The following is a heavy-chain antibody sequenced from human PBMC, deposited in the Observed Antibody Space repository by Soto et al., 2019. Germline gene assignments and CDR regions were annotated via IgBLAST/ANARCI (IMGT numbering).Heavy chain of an antibody. CDR1: GYTFRSYD. Sequence: QVQLVQSGAEVKKPGASVKVSCTASGYTFRSYDIHWVRQATGQGLEWMGWVNPNTGNTGYAQRFQXXVTMTRDISKSTAYMELSRLTSEDTTIYYCARAYGAGSFDFWGPGTLVSVSS. CDR2: VNPNTGNT. D-gene: IGHD3-10*01. J-gene: IGHJ5*01. V-gene: IGHV1-8*01. CDR3: ARAYGAGSFDF.